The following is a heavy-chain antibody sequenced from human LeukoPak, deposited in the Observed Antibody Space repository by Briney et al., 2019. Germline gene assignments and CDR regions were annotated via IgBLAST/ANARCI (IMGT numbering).Heavy chain of an antibody. CDR2: ISYDGSNK. CDR3: ARDPGLNDAFDI. J-gene: IGHJ3*02. D-gene: IGHD4/OR15-4a*01. V-gene: IGHV3-30*03. Sequence: GGSLRLSCAASGFTFSSYGMHWVRQAPGKGLEWVAVISYDGSNKYYADSVKGRFTISRDNSKNTLYLQMNSLRAEDTAVYYCARDPGLNDAFDIWGQGTMVTVSS. CDR1: GFTFSSYG.